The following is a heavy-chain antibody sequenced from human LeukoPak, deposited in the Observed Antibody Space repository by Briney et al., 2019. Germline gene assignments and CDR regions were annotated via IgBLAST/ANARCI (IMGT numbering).Heavy chain of an antibody. Sequence: ASVKVSCKASGYTFTSCYMHWVRQAPGQGLEWMGIINPSGGSTSYAQKFQGRVTMTRDTSTSTVYMELSSLRSEDTAVYYCAKTTVVTQEVYYGMDVWGQGTTVTVSS. CDR3: AKTTVVTQEVYYGMDV. V-gene: IGHV1-46*01. CDR1: GYTFTSCY. CDR2: INPSGGST. J-gene: IGHJ6*02. D-gene: IGHD4-23*01.